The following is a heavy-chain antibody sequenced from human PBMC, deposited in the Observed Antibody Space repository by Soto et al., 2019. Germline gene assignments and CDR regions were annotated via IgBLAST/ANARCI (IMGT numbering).Heavy chain of an antibody. CDR1: GFSLSSPAVG. Sequence: QITLGESGPTLVKPTETLTLTCSLSGFSLSSPAVGVNWIRQPPGKAPEWLALIYWDDDNHYSPSLENRLTITKDTSKNQVVLTMTNMDPVDTATYYCAHGRGWLPDYWGQGTLVTVSS. D-gene: IGHD6-19*01. CDR3: AHGRGWLPDY. CDR2: IYWDDDN. J-gene: IGHJ4*02. V-gene: IGHV2-5*02.